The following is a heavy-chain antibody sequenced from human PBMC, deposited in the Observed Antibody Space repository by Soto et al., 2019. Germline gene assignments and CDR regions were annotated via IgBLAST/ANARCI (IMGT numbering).Heavy chain of an antibody. CDR3: ATSVIAAAWDYGMDV. D-gene: IGHD6-13*01. CDR1: GYTFTSYA. Sequence: QVQLVQSGAEVKKPGASVKVSCKASGYTFTSYAMHWVRQAPGQRLEWMGWINAGNGNTKYSQKFQGRVNITRDTSASTAYMELSSLRSEDTAVYYCATSVIAAAWDYGMDVWGPGTTVNVSS. CDR2: INAGNGNT. V-gene: IGHV1-3*01. J-gene: IGHJ6*02.